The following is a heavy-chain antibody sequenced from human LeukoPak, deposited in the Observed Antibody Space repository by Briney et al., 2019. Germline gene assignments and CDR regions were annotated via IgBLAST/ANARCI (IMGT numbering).Heavy chain of an antibody. Sequence: ASVKVSCKASGYTFTSYGISWVRQAPGQGLEWMGWISAYNGNTNYAQKLQGRVTMTTDTSTSTAYMELRSLRSDDTAVYYCARYLYSGSYLCYYYYGMDVWGQGTTVTVSS. CDR1: GYTFTSYG. CDR2: ISAYNGNT. CDR3: ARYLYSGSYLCYYYYGMDV. V-gene: IGHV1-18*01. D-gene: IGHD1-26*01. J-gene: IGHJ6*02.